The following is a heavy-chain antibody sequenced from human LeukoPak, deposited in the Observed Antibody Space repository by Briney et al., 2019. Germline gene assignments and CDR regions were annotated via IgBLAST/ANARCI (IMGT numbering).Heavy chain of an antibody. Sequence: SETLSLTCTVSGCSISGSTYFWRWIRQPPGRVLELIGCIYFSGPTYCNPSLKSRVTISVDTSKSQFSLKLSSVTAADTAVYYCARPRDEPIYNVPGYLDYWGQGTLVTVSS. CDR2: IYFSGPT. J-gene: IGHJ4*02. CDR1: GCSISGSTYF. D-gene: IGHD2-2*01. V-gene: IGHV4-39*01. CDR3: ARPRDEPIYNVPGYLDY.